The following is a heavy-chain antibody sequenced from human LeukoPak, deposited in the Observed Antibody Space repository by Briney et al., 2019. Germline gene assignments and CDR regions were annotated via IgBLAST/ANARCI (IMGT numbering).Heavy chain of an antibody. CDR3: ARSGYSSGWGLDWFDP. V-gene: IGHV4-61*01. CDR2: VYYTGST. CDR1: GGSVSSDSYY. D-gene: IGHD6-19*01. Sequence: SETLSLTCTVSGGSVSSDSYYWSWIRQPPGKGLEWIGYVYYTGSTKDNPSLKSRVTISVDTSKNQFSLKLSSVTAADTAVYYCARSGYSSGWGLDWFDPWGQGTLVTVSS. J-gene: IGHJ5*02.